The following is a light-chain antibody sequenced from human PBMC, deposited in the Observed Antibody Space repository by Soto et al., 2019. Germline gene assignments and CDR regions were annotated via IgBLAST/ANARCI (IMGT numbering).Light chain of an antibody. CDR2: EVS. V-gene: IGLV2-14*01. J-gene: IGLJ2*01. Sequence: QSVLTQPASVSGSPGQSITISCTGTSRDVGGYNYVSWHQQHPGKAPKVIITEVSNRPSGVSNRFSGSKSGNTASLTISGLQAEAEADYYCRSYISSSTFVVFGGGTRLPFL. CDR1: SRDVGGYNY. CDR3: RSYISSSTFVV.